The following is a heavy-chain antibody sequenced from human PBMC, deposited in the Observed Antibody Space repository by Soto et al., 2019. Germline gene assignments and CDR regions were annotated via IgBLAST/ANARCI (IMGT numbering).Heavy chain of an antibody. D-gene: IGHD1-26*01. V-gene: IGHV3-23*01. CDR1: GFTFSSYA. CDR3: ARAIGYAFDI. J-gene: IGHJ3*02. Sequence: GGSLRLSCAASGFTFSSYAMSWVRQAPGKGLEWVSAISGSGGSTYYADSVKGRFTISRDNAKNSLYLQMNSLRAEDTAVYYCARAIGYAFDIWGQGTMVTVSS. CDR2: ISGSGGST.